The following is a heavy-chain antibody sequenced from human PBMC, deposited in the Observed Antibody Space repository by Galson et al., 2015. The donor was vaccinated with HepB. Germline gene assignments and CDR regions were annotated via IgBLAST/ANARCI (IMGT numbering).Heavy chain of an antibody. CDR3: VKDWGSGPFFDY. V-gene: IGHV3-23*01. Sequence: SLRLSCAASGFTFTSCAMTWVRQAPGKGLEWVSTVESGGSPTYYADSVKGRFTISRDNSKNTLYLQMNSLRAEDTAIYYCVKDWGSGPFFDYWGQGTLVTVSS. D-gene: IGHD7-27*01. CDR2: VESGGSPT. J-gene: IGHJ4*02. CDR1: GFTFTSCA.